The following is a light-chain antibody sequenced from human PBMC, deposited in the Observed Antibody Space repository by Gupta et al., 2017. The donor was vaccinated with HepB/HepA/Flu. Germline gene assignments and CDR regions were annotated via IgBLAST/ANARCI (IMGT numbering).Light chain of an antibody. Sequence: EIVLTQSPGTLSLSPGERATLSCRASQSVNSNYLAWYQQKPGQAPRLLIYGASSRATDIPDTFSGSGSGTDFTLTINRLEPEDFAVYYCQQYSSSPITFGQGTRLEIK. CDR3: QQYSSSPIT. V-gene: IGKV3-20*01. CDR2: GAS. CDR1: QSVNSNY. J-gene: IGKJ5*01.